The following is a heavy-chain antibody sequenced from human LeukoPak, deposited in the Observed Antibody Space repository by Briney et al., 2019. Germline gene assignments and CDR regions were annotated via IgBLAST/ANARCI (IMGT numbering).Heavy chain of an antibody. J-gene: IGHJ5*02. CDR1: GGSISSYY. CDR3: ARGGYYGSGNDFRFDP. V-gene: IGHV4-59*01. Sequence: SETLSLTCTVSGGSISSYYWSWIRQPPGKGLECIGYIHYTGSTNYNPSLKSRVTISVDTSKNQFSLKLNSVTTADTAVYYCARGGYYGSGNDFRFDPWGQGTLVTVSS. CDR2: IHYTGST. D-gene: IGHD3-10*01.